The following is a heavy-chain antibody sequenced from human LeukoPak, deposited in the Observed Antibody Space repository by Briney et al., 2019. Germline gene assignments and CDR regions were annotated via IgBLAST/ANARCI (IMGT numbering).Heavy chain of an antibody. Sequence: SETLSLTCTVSGGSISSGSYYWSWIRQPAGKGLEWIGRIYTSGSTNYNPSLKSRVTISVDTSKNQFSLKLSSVTAADTAVYYCASPQGYWGQGTLVTVSS. CDR1: GGSISSGSYY. V-gene: IGHV4-61*02. CDR2: IYTSGST. CDR3: ASPQGY. J-gene: IGHJ4*02.